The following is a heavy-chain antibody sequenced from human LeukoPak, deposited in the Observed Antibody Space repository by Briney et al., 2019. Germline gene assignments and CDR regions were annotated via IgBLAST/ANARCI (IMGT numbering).Heavy chain of an antibody. D-gene: IGHD5-24*01. CDR1: GFTFSSYG. Sequence: GGSLRLSCAASGFTFSSYGMHWVRQAPGKGLEWVAVISYDGSNKYYADSVKGRFTISRDNSKNTLYLQMNSLRAEDTAVYYCAKGARWLQLLDYWGQGTLVTVSS. J-gene: IGHJ4*02. CDR3: AKGARWLQLLDY. V-gene: IGHV3-30*18. CDR2: ISYDGSNK.